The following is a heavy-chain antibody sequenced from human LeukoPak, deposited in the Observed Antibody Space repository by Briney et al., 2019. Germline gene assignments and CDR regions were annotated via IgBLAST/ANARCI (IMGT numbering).Heavy chain of an antibody. V-gene: IGHV3-20*04. Sequence: GGSLRLSCVVSGVKFDEHGMTWVRQAPGKGPAWVAGISWNGGSTGYADSVKGRFTISRDNAKNSLYLQMNSLRAEDTALYYCARVFWGSTSLTYFDYWGQGTLVTVSS. J-gene: IGHJ4*02. D-gene: IGHD2-2*01. CDR1: GVKFDEHG. CDR3: ARVFWGSTSLTYFDY. CDR2: ISWNGGST.